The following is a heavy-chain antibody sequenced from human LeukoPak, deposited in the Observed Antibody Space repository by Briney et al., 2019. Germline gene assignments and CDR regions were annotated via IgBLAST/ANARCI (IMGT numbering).Heavy chain of an antibody. CDR2: MNPNSGGT. V-gene: IGHV1-2*02. D-gene: IGHD4-23*01. J-gene: IGHJ3*02. CDR1: GYTFTAYY. CDR3: ARTSHPGYSSAFAI. Sequence: ASVKVSCKASGYTFTAYYLHWVRQAPGQELEWMAWMNPNSGGTNSAQQFQGRVTMTRDTSISTAYMDLGSLTSDDTAVYYCARTSHPGYSSAFAIWGQGTMVTVSS.